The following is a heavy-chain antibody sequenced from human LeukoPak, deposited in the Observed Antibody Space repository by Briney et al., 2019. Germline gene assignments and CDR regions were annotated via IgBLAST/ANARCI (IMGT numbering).Heavy chain of an antibody. CDR1: GGSISSYY. CDR3: ARSGYSGYDLDY. V-gene: IGHV4-4*07. D-gene: IGHD5-12*01. CDR2: IYTSGST. J-gene: IGHJ4*02. Sequence: SETLSLTRTVSGGSISSYYWSWIRQPAGKGLEWIGRIYTSGSTNYNPSLKSRVTISVDTSKNQFSLKLSSVTAADTAVYYCARSGYSGYDLDYWGQGTLVTVSS.